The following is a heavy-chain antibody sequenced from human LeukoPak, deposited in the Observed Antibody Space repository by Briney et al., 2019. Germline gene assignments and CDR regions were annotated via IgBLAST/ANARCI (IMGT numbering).Heavy chain of an antibody. D-gene: IGHD6-19*01. CDR2: IYPTGST. CDR3: ARAAEYSSGWYLFDY. V-gene: IGHV4-4*07. Sequence: PSETLSLTCTVSGGSISSLYWTWIRQPAGKGLEWIGRIYPTGSTNYNPSLKSRVTMSVDTSKNQFSLKLSSVTAADTAMYYCARAAEYSSGWYLFDYWGQGTLVTISA. J-gene: IGHJ4*02. CDR1: GGSISSLY.